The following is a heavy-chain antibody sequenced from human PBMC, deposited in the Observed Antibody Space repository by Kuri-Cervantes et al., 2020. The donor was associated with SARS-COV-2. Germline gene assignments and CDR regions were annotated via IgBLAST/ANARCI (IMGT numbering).Heavy chain of an antibody. CDR2: ISYDGSNK. V-gene: IGHV3-30-3*01. J-gene: IGHJ4*02. CDR3: ARDGAFTIFGVVIIGDY. Sequence: GESLKISCAASGFTFSSYAMHWVRQAPGKGLEWVAVISYDGSNKYYADSVKGRFTISRDNSKNTLYLQMNSLRAEDTAAYYCARDGAFTIFGVVIIGDYWGQGTLVTVSS. D-gene: IGHD3-3*01. CDR1: GFTFSSYA.